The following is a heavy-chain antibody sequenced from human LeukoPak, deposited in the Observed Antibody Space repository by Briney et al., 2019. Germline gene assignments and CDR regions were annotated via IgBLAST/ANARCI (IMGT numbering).Heavy chain of an antibody. D-gene: IGHD3-3*01. CDR3: AKRGFWSGYLDY. CDR1: GFTFSGYA. J-gene: IGHJ4*02. Sequence: GGSLRLSCSASGFTFSGYAMHWVRQAPGKGLEWVAVISYDGSNKYYADSVKGRFTISRDNSKNTLYLQMNSLRAEDTAVYYCAKRGFWSGYLDYWGQGTLVTVSS. CDR2: ISYDGSNK. V-gene: IGHV3-30-3*02.